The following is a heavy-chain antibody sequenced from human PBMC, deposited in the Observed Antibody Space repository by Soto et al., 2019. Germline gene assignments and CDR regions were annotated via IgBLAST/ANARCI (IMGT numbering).Heavy chain of an antibody. CDR1: GYSFPGFW. V-gene: IGHV5-51*01. Sequence: GESLKISCGASGYSFPGFWIGWVRQMPGKGLEWMGIIFPADSDTRYSPSFQGQVTISADKSISTAYLQWSRLKASDTAMYYCAGRGIGYNYDYWGQGTLVTVSS. D-gene: IGHD5-12*01. CDR3: AGRGIGYNYDY. CDR2: IFPADSDT. J-gene: IGHJ4*02.